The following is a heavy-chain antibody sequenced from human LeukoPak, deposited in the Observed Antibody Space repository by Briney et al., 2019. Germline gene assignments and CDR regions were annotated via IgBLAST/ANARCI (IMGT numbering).Heavy chain of an antibody. CDR1: GGSFSGYC. V-gene: IGHV4-34*01. D-gene: IGHD3-22*01. J-gene: IGHJ4*02. CDR2: IKHSGSN. CDR3: ASYYRPPPRFDY. Sequence: PSETLSLTCAVYGGSFSGYCWSWIRQPPGKGLEWMGAIKHSGSNNYNPSLKSPVTMSADTTTNTYSLNQSSATAANTAVYYCASYYRPPPRFDYWGQGTLVTVPS.